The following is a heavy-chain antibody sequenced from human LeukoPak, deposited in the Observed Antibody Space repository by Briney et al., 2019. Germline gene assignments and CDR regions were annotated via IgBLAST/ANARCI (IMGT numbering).Heavy chain of an antibody. Sequence: GGSLRLSCAASGFTFIDYDMHWVRQVLGKGLEWVSAIGIRGDTHYSGTVKGRFTISRENAESSLYLQMNSLRAEDTAVYYCARGGIQVSGIDEFDYWGQGTLVTVSS. D-gene: IGHD6-19*01. CDR1: GFTFIDYD. J-gene: IGHJ4*02. V-gene: IGHV3-13*01. CDR2: IGIRGDT. CDR3: ARGGIQVSGIDEFDY.